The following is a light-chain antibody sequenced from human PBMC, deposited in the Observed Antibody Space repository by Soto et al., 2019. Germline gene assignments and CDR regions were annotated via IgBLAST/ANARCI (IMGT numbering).Light chain of an antibody. V-gene: IGKV1-39*01. Sequence: DIQMTQSPSSLSASIGDRVTITCRASQSINTFLNWYHQKPGKAPDLLIYAASSLKSGVPSRFRGSGSGTHFTLTIAGLKHADFATYYCPQNYSLPITFGQGTRLEIK. CDR2: AAS. J-gene: IGKJ5*01. CDR1: QSINTF. CDR3: PQNYSLPIT.